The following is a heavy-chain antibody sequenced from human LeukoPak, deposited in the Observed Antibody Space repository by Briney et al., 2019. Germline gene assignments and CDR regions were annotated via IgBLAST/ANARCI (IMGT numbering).Heavy chain of an antibody. CDR3: ARSVVTPSSWFDP. J-gene: IGHJ5*02. Sequence: GGSLRLSCVASGFTFSNYSIHWVRQAPGKGLEWVASISWDGRNKRYADSVTGRFTISRDNSQNTLYLQMNSLRGEDTAIYYCARSVVTPSSWFDPWGQGTLVTVSS. CDR1: GFTFSNYS. V-gene: IGHV3-30*03. D-gene: IGHD4-23*01. CDR2: ISWDGRNK.